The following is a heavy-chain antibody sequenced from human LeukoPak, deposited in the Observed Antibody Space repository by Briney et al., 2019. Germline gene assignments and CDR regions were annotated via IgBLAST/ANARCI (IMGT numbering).Heavy chain of an antibody. CDR3: ARGSGSNDY. J-gene: IGHJ4*02. Sequence: PSETLSLTCAVYGGSFSGYYWSWIRQPPGKGLEWIGEINHSGSTNYNPSLKSRVTISVGTSKNQFSLKLSSATAADTAVYYCARGSGSNDYWGQGTLVTVSS. V-gene: IGHV4-34*01. CDR2: INHSGST. D-gene: IGHD3-10*01. CDR1: GGSFSGYY.